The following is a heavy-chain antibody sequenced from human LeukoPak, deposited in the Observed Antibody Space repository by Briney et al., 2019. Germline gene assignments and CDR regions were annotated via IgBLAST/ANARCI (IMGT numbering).Heavy chain of an antibody. CDR2: IIPIFGTA. CDR3: ASSSGTVEMATISPFDY. J-gene: IGHJ4*02. Sequence: ASVKVSCKASGYTFTSYAISWVRQAPGQGLGWMGGIIPIFGTANYAQKFQGRVTITADESTSTAYMELSSLRSEDTAVYYRASSSGTVEMATISPFDYWGQGTLVTVSS. V-gene: IGHV1-69*13. CDR1: GYTFTSYA. D-gene: IGHD5-24*01.